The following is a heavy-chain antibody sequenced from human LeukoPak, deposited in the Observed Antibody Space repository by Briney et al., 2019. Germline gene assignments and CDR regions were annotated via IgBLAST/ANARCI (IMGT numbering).Heavy chain of an antibody. Sequence: SGPTLVNPTQTLTLTCTFSGFSLSTSGVGVGWIRQPPGKALEWLALIYWDDDKRYSPSLKTRLTITKDTYKTEVFLTMPNMDPVDTATYYCAHRRTPVRAYDYWGQGTLVTVSS. V-gene: IGHV2-5*02. CDR1: GFSLSTSGVG. D-gene: IGHD3-10*01. CDR3: AHRRTPVRAYDY. J-gene: IGHJ4*02. CDR2: IYWDDDK.